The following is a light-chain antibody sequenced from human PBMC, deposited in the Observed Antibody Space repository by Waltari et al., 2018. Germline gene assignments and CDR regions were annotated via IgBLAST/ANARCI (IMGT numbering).Light chain of an antibody. CDR3: AAWDDSLNAWV. J-gene: IGLJ3*02. V-gene: IGLV1-44*01. CDR2: SNN. CDR1: SSNLGSNS. Sequence: QPVLTQPTSASGTPGPRVTISCSGSSSNLGSNSVTWYQQLPGTAPKLLIYSNNQRPSGVPDRFSGSKAGTSASLAISGLQSEDEADYYCAAWDDSLNAWVFGGGTKLTVL.